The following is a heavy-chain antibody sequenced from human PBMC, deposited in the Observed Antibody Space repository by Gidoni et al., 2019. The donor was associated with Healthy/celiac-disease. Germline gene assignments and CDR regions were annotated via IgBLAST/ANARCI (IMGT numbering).Heavy chain of an antibody. V-gene: IGHV3-30*18. CDR2: ISYDGSNK. D-gene: IGHD2-2*01. Sequence: QVQLVESGGGVVQPGRSLRLSCAASGFTFSSYGMHWVRQAPGKGLEWVAVISYDGSNKYYADSVKGRFTISRDNSKNTLYLQMNSLRAEDTAVYYCAKDIYGRKKYQLPYYYYYGMDVWGQGTTVTVSS. CDR3: AKDIYGRKKYQLPYYYYYGMDV. CDR1: GFTFSSYG. J-gene: IGHJ6*02.